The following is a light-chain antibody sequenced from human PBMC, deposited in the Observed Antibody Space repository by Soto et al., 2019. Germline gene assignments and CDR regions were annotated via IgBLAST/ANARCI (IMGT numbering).Light chain of an antibody. CDR1: SSNIGNNY. CDR2: DNT. CDR3: ATWDDSRITIV. Sequence: QSVLTQPPSVSAAPGQTVTISCTGSSSNIGNNYVSWYQQHPRTAPNHLIFDNTHRPSEIPDRFSGSHSCTSATLTISVLQTEDEDEYYCATWDDSRITIVFGGGTKLTVL. J-gene: IGLJ2*01. V-gene: IGLV1-51*01.